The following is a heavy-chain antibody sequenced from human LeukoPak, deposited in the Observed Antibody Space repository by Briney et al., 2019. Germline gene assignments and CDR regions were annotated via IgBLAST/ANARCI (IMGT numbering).Heavy chain of an antibody. D-gene: IGHD3-22*01. J-gene: IGHJ4*02. CDR2: IYYSGST. CDR3: ASFPRYYYDSSGPN. CDR1: GGSISSGDYY. Sequence: SQTLSLTCTVSGGSISSGDYYWSWIRQPPGKGLEWIGYIYYSGSTYYNPSLKSRVTISVDTSENQFSLKLSSVTAADTAVYYCASFPRYYYDSSGPNWGQGTLVTVSS. V-gene: IGHV4-30-4*01.